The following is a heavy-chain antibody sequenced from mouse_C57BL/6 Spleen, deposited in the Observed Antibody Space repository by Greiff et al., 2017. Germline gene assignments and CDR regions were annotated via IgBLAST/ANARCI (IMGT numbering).Heavy chain of an antibody. CDR3: TRTGLMVYYFDY. CDR2: IRNKANNHAT. J-gene: IGHJ2*01. CDR1: GFTFSDAW. Sequence: EVQLVESGGGLVQPGGSMKLSCAASGFTFSDAWMDWVRQSPEKGLEWVAEIRNKANNHATYYAESVKGRFTISRDDSKSSVYLQMNSLRAEDTGIYYCTRTGLMVYYFDYWGQGTTLTVSS. D-gene: IGHD1-1*02. V-gene: IGHV6-6*01.